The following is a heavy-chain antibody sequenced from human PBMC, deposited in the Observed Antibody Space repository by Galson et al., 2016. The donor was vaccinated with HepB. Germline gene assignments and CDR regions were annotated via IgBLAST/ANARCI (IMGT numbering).Heavy chain of an antibody. D-gene: IGHD3-10*01. CDR2: ISWNSGNI. Sequence: SLRLSCAASGFTFDDYAMHWVRQVPGKGLEWVSGISWNSGNIDYADSVKGRFIISRDNVKNSLYLQMNSLRAEDTALYYCTKASWKYYYGSGPDVWGQGTTVTVSS. J-gene: IGHJ6*02. V-gene: IGHV3-9*01. CDR1: GFTFDDYA. CDR3: TKASWKYYYGSGPDV.